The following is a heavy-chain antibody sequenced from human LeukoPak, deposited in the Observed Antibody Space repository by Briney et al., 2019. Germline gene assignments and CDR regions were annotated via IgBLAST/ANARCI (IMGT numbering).Heavy chain of an antibody. J-gene: IGHJ4*02. CDR1: GGSIHNSNYY. CDR2: VYYSGST. V-gene: IGHV4-39*07. CDR3: AREPPQLLCFDY. D-gene: IGHD2-2*01. Sequence: SETLSLTCTVSGGSIHNSNYYWGWIRQPPGKGLEWIGSVYYSGSTYYNPSLKSRVTISVDTSKNQFSLKLSSVTAADTAVYYCAREPPQLLCFDYWGQGTLVTVSS.